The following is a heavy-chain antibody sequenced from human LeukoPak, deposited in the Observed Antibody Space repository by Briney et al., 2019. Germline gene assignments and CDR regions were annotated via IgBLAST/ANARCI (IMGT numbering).Heavy chain of an antibody. Sequence: GGSLRLSCAASGFTVSSNYMSWVRQAPGKGLKWVSVIYSGGSTYYADSVKGRFTISRDNSKNTLYLQMNSLRAEDTAVYYCARADRHYYYMDVWGKGTTVTVSS. CDR2: IYSGGST. D-gene: IGHD3-22*01. CDR3: ARADRHYYYMDV. V-gene: IGHV3-53*01. J-gene: IGHJ6*03. CDR1: GFTVSSNY.